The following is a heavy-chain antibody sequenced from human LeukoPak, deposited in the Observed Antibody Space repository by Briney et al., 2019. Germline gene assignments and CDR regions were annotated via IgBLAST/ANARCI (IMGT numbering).Heavy chain of an antibody. Sequence: GGSLRLSCAASGFTFSSYAMHWVRQAPGKGLEWVAVISYDGSNEYYADSVKGRFTISRDNSKNTLYLQMNSLRAEDTAVYYCARVGYGDYVDYYYGMDVWGQGTTVTVSS. CDR1: GFTFSSYA. D-gene: IGHD4-17*01. V-gene: IGHV3-30-3*01. J-gene: IGHJ6*02. CDR2: ISYDGSNE. CDR3: ARVGYGDYVDYYYGMDV.